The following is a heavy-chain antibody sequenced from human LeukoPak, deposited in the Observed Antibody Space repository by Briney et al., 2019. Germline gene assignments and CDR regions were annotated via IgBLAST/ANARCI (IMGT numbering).Heavy chain of an antibody. CDR1: GFTFSSYS. CDR2: ISSSSSTI. V-gene: IGHV3-48*01. CDR3: ARDVEVAGIRDS. Sequence: GGSLRLSCAASGFTFSSYSMNWVRQAPGKGLEWVSYISSSSSTIYYADSVKGRFTISRDNAKNSLYLQMNNLRADDTALYYCARDVEVAGIRDSWGQGTVVTVSS. D-gene: IGHD6-19*01. J-gene: IGHJ4*02.